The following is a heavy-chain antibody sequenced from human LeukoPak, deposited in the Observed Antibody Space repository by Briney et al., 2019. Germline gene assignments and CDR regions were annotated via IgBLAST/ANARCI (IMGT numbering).Heavy chain of an antibody. D-gene: IGHD3-22*01. CDR1: GFTFSSYW. V-gene: IGHV3-7*01. Sequence: PGGSLRLSCAASGFTFSSYWMSWVRQAPGKGLEWVANIKQDGSEKYYVDSVKGRFTISRDNAKNSLYLQMNSLRAEDAAVYYCARSLVVVINGYAFDIWGQGTMVTVSS. J-gene: IGHJ3*02. CDR3: ARSLVVVINGYAFDI. CDR2: IKQDGSEK.